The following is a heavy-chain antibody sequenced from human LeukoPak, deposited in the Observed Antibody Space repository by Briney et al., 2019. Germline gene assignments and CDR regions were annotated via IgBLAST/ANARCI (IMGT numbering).Heavy chain of an antibody. CDR1: GYTFTSYD. CDR3: ARAPGPDDAFDI. V-gene: IGHV1-8*03. J-gene: IGHJ3*02. CDR2: MNPNSGNT. Sequence: ASVKVSCKASGYTFTSYDINWVRQATGQGLEWMGWMNPNSGNTGYAQKFQGRVTITRNTSISTAYMELSSLRSEDTAVYYCARAPGPDDAFDIWGQGTMVTVSS.